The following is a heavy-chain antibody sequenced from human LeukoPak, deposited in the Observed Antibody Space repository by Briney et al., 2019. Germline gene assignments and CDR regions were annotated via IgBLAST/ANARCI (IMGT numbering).Heavy chain of an antibody. V-gene: IGHV5-51*01. CDR1: GYSFTSYW. J-gene: IGHJ4*02. D-gene: IGHD3-16*01. CDR2: IYPGDSDT. Sequence: GESLKISCKGSGYSFTSYWIGWVRQMPGKGLEWMGIIYPGDSDTRYSPSFQGQVTISADKSLSTAFLQWSSLMASDTAMYYCARYDSLTGPVDYWGQGTLLTVSS. CDR3: ARYDSLTGPVDY.